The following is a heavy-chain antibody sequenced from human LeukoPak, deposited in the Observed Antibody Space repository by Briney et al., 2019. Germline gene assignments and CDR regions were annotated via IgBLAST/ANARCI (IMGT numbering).Heavy chain of an antibody. V-gene: IGHV3-9*01. J-gene: IGHJ2*01. CDR2: ISWNSGSI. CDR1: GFTFDGYA. D-gene: IGHD6-19*01. Sequence: GGSLRLSCAASGFTFDGYAMHWVRQAPGKGLEWVSGISWNSGSIGYADSVKGRFTISRDNAKNSLYLQMNSLRAEDTAFYYCAKGAVAGAFYWYFDLWGRGTLVTVSS. CDR3: AKGAVAGAFYWYFDL.